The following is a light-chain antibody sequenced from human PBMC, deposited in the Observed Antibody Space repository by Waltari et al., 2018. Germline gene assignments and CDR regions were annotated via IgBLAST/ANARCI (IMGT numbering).Light chain of an antibody. V-gene: IGLV2-8*01. CDR2: EFS. CDR3: SSYAGSNNVV. J-gene: IGLJ2*01. CDR1: SSDVGRYNY. Sequence: QSALTQPPSASGSPGQSVTISCTGTSSDVGRYNYASWYHQHPGKAPKHMIYEFSKRPSGVPARLSGSKSGNTASLTVSGLQAEDEADYYCSSYAGSNNVVFGGGTKLTVL.